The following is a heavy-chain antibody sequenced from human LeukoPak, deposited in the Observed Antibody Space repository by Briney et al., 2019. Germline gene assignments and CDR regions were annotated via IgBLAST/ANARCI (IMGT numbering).Heavy chain of an antibody. CDR2: IDPDSGGT. CDR3: AREYYDSSGRRHAFDI. D-gene: IGHD3-22*01. V-gene: IGHV1-2*02. J-gene: IGHJ3*02. Sequence: ASVKVSCKPSGYTFIGYYIHWVRQAPGQGLEWMGRIDPDSGGTSYTQRFQGRVTMTTDTSISTAYMELRRLTSDDTAVYYCAREYYDSSGRRHAFDIWGQGTMVTVSS. CDR1: GYTFIGYY.